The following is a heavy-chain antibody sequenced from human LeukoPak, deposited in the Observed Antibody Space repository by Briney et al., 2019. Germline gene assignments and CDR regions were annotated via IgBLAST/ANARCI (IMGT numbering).Heavy chain of an antibody. Sequence: PGGSLRLSCAASGFRFSSYWMNWVRQAPGKGLVWVSRLNSDGSSINYADSVKGRFTISRDNAKNTLYLQMNSLRVEEKAVYYCASAATGTPMQEWGQGTLVTVSS. CDR2: LNSDGSSI. J-gene: IGHJ1*01. V-gene: IGHV3-74*01. CDR1: GFRFSSYW. D-gene: IGHD6-13*01. CDR3: ASAATGTPMQE.